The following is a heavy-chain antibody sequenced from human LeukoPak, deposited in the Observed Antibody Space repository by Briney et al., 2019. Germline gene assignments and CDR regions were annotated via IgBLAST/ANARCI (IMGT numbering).Heavy chain of an antibody. CDR2: MNPNNGNT. Sequence: ASVKVSCKASGYTFTSYDINWVRQATGQGLEWMGWMNPNNGNTGYAQRFQGRVTLTRDTSISTAYMELSSLRSEDTAVYYCARADCSSTSCYVYYYYYGMDVWGQGTTVTVSS. J-gene: IGHJ6*02. CDR1: GYTFTSYD. D-gene: IGHD2-2*01. CDR3: ARADCSSTSCYVYYYYYGMDV. V-gene: IGHV1-8*01.